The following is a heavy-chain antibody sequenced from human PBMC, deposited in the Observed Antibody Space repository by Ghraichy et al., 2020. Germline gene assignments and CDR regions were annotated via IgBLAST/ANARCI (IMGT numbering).Heavy chain of an antibody. D-gene: IGHD4-11*01. CDR2: INHSGST. J-gene: IGHJ6*02. CDR1: GGSFSGYY. Sequence: SQTLSLTCAVYGGSFSGYYWSWIRQPPGKGLEWIGDINHSGSTNYNPSLKSRVTISVDTSKNQFSLKLSSVTAADTAVYYCARGHMDYSNQLGPHYYYYYGMDVWGQGTTVTVSS. V-gene: IGHV4-34*01. CDR3: ARGHMDYSNQLGPHYYYYYGMDV.